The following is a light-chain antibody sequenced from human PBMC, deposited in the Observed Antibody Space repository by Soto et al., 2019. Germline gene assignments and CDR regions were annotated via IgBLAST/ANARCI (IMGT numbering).Light chain of an antibody. J-gene: IGKJ1*01. Sequence: EIQMTQSPSTLSVSVGERVTISCRASQSISNWLAWYQQKPGKAPKLLIDEASSLQSGVPSRFGGSGAGTEFTITISILQADDFATYCWQQNNCHSCTFGQGTKVDIK. CDR1: QSISNW. V-gene: IGKV1-5*01. CDR3: QQNNCHSCT. CDR2: EAS.